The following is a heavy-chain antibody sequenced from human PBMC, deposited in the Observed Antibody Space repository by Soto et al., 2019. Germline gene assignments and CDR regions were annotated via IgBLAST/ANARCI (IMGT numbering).Heavy chain of an antibody. J-gene: IGHJ4*02. Sequence: QVQLVQSGAEVKKPGSSVKVSCNASGGTFSSYTISWVRQAPGQGLEWMGRIIPILGIANYAQKFQGRVTITADKSTSTAYMELSSLRSEDTAVYYCAIEYCSSTSCYSSSHGWGQGTLVTVSS. CDR1: GGTFSSYT. CDR2: IIPILGIA. D-gene: IGHD2-2*01. CDR3: AIEYCSSTSCYSSSHG. V-gene: IGHV1-69*08.